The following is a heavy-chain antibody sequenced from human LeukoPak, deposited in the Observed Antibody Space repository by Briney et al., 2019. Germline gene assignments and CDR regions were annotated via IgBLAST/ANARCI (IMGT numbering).Heavy chain of an antibody. D-gene: IGHD3-22*01. J-gene: IGHJ4*02. V-gene: IGHV3-53*01. Sequence: PGGSLRLSCAASGFTVSSNYMSWVRQAPGKGLEWVSVIYSGSSTYYADSVKGRFTISRDNSKNTLYLQMNSLRAEDTAVYYCARSGSSGLFDYWGQGTLVTVSS. CDR1: GFTVSSNY. CDR3: ARSGSSGLFDY. CDR2: IYSGSST.